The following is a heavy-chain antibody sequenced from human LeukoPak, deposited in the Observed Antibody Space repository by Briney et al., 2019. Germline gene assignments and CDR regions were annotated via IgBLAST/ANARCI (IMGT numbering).Heavy chain of an antibody. D-gene: IGHD2-21*01. CDR1: GGSFSGYY. V-gene: IGHV4-30-4*08. CDR2: IYYSGST. CDR3: ARDIAVNWFDP. J-gene: IGHJ5*02. Sequence: SETLSLTCAVYGGSFSGYYWSWIRQPPGKGLEWIGYIYYSGSTYYNPSLKSRVTISVDTSKNQFSLKLSSVTAADTAVYYCARDIAVNWFDPWGQGTLVTVSS.